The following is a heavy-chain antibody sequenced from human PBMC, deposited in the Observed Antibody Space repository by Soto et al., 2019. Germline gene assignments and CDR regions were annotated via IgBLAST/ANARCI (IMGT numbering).Heavy chain of an antibody. CDR3: AKATATGGGAFDI. D-gene: IGHD2-8*02. J-gene: IGHJ3*02. Sequence: AGGSLRLSCTASGVICTSYDMSWVRQAPGQGLEWVSTILVDGRTFYVDSVKGRFTISRDSSQNTVYLQMNSLTAGDTALYYCAKATATGGGAFDICGQGTMVTVSS. V-gene: IGHV3-23*01. CDR1: GVICTSYD. CDR2: ILVDGRT.